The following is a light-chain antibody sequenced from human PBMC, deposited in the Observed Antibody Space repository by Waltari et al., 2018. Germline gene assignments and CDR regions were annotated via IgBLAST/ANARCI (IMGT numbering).Light chain of an antibody. CDR1: QDISTF. J-gene: IGKJ3*01. CDR2: TAF. V-gene: IGKV1-16*01. Sequence: DIQMTQSPSSLSASVGDRVTITCRASQDISTFLAWFQQKPGKAPKSLMYTAFSLQTGVPSRFSGSGSGTNFTLTISSLHPEDFATYFCQQYHSFPLTFGPGTKLD. CDR3: QQYHSFPLT.